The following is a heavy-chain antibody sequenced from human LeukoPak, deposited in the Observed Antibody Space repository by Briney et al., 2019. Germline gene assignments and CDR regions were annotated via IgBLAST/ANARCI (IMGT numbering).Heavy chain of an antibody. CDR2: IYHSGST. CDR1: GYSISSGYY. J-gene: IGHJ4*02. V-gene: IGHV4-38-2*01. Sequence: SETLSPTCAVSGYSISSGYYWGWIRQPPGKGLEWIGSIYHSGSTYYNPSLKSRVTISVDTSKNQFSLKLSSVTAADTAVYYCARVGGAGYTDYWGQGTLVTVSS. D-gene: IGHD3-16*01. CDR3: ARVGGAGYTDY.